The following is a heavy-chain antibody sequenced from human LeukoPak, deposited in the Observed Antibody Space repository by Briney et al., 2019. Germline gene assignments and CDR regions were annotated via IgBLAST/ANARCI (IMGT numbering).Heavy chain of an antibody. Sequence: SQTLSLTCTVSGGSISSGGYYWSWIRQPPGKGLEWIGYIYHSGSTYYNPSLKSRVTISVDRSRNQFSLKLSSVTAADTAVYYCARDHDGSSWVGAFDIWGQGTMVTVSS. CDR3: ARDHDGSSWVGAFDI. J-gene: IGHJ3*02. CDR2: IYHSGST. D-gene: IGHD6-13*01. V-gene: IGHV4-30-2*01. CDR1: GGSISSGGYY.